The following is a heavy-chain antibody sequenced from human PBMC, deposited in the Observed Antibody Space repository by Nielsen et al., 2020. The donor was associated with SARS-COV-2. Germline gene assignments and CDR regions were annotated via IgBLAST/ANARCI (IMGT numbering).Heavy chain of an antibody. CDR3: AREGAGTDYYYGMDV. Sequence: GESLKISCAASGFTFSSYSMNWVRQAPGKGLEWVSSISSSSSYIYYADSVKGRFTISRDNSKNTLYLQMNSLRAEDTAVYYCAREGAGTDYYYGMDVWGQGTTVTVSS. D-gene: IGHD6-19*01. V-gene: IGHV3-21*01. CDR2: ISSSSSYI. J-gene: IGHJ6*02. CDR1: GFTFSSYS.